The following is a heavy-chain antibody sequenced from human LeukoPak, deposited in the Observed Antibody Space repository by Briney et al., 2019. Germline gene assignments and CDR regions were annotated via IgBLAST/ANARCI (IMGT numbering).Heavy chain of an antibody. J-gene: IGHJ4*02. V-gene: IGHV3-23*01. Sequence: PGGSLRLSCTASGFTFSDYGMSWVRQAPGKGLEWVSAISGSGGSTFYADSVKGWFTISRDNSKNTLYLHMSSLRGDDTAVYYCAKRACGADCHADYLGQGTLVTVSS. CDR2: ISGSGGST. D-gene: IGHD2-21*02. CDR3: AKRACGADCHADY. CDR1: GFTFSDYG.